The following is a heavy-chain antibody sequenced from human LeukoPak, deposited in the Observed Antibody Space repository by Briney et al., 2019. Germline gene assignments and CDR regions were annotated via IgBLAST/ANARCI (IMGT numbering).Heavy chain of an antibody. V-gene: IGHV1-18*01. CDR2: ISAYSSNT. D-gene: IGHD5-12*01. CDR1: GYAFTTYG. Sequence: ASVKVSCEASGYAFTTYGISWVRQAPGQGLEWMGWISAYSSNTNYAQKFQGRVTMTTDTSTSTAYMELRSLRSDDTAVYYCARVPVTGNPVVATLDYWGQGTLVTVSS. CDR3: ARVPVTGNPVVATLDY. J-gene: IGHJ4*02.